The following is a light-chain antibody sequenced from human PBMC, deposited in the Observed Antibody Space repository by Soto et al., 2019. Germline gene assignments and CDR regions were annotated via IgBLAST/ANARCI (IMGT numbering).Light chain of an antibody. J-gene: IGKJ4*01. CDR1: QSVSSY. CDR3: QQRSNWLT. V-gene: IGKV3-11*01. CDR2: DAS. Sequence: EIVLTQSPATLSLSPGERATLSCRASQSVSSYLAWYQQKPGQAPRLLIYDASHRATRIPARFSGSGSGTDFTLTISSLETEDFAVYYCQQRSNWLTFGGGTKVEIK.